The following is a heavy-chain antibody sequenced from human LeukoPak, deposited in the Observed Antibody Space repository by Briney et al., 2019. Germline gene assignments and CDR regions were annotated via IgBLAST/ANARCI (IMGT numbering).Heavy chain of an antibody. Sequence: ASVKVSCKASGYTFTGYYMHWVRQAPGQGLEWMGWINPNSGGTNYAQKFQGRVTMTRDTSISTAYMELSRLRSDDTAVYYCARDRRYSYGTDAFDIWGQGTMVTVSS. CDR2: INPNSGGT. CDR3: ARDRRYSYGTDAFDI. V-gene: IGHV1-2*02. D-gene: IGHD5-18*01. J-gene: IGHJ3*02. CDR1: GYTFTGYY.